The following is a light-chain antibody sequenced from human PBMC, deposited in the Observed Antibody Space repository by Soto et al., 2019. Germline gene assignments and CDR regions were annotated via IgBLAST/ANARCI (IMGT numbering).Light chain of an antibody. J-gene: IGKJ1*01. CDR3: MDGTPS. Sequence: VLTQSPLSLPVTLGQPASISCKSSQSLIYSNGKTYLNWYQQRPGQVPRRIIYEVTNRESGVPDRFSGSGRGSGTDFTLKISRVESEDVGVYYCMDGTPSFGQGTKVE. V-gene: IGKV2-30*01. CDR2: EVT. CDR1: QSLIYSNGKTY.